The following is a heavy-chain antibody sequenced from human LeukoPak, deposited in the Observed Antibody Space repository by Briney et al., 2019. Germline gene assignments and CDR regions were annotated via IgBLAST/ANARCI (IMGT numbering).Heavy chain of an antibody. V-gene: IGHV3-30*04. CDR2: ISYDGSNK. CDR1: GFTFSSYA. Sequence: GGSLRLSCAASGFTFSSYAMHWVRQAPGKGLEWVAVISYDGSNKYYADSVKGRFTISRDNSKNTLYLQMNSLRAEDTAVYYCATGGIAAAGLGYWGGVFDYWGQGTLVTVSS. CDR3: ATGGIAAAGLGYWGGVFDY. D-gene: IGHD6-13*01. J-gene: IGHJ4*02.